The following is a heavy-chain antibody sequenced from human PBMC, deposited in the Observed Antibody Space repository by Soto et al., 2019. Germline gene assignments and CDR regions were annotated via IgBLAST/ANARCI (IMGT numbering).Heavy chain of an antibody. D-gene: IGHD6-13*01. CDR3: ARTGVGYSSSRRTYYYYYGMDV. CDR2: INHSGST. CDR1: GGSFSGYY. J-gene: IGHJ6*02. Sequence: SETLCLTCAVYGGSFSGYYWSWIRQPPGKGLEWIGEINHSGSTNYNPSLKSRVTISVDTSKNQFSLKLSSVTAADTAVYYCARTGVGYSSSRRTYYYYYGMDVWGQGTTVTVSS. V-gene: IGHV4-34*01.